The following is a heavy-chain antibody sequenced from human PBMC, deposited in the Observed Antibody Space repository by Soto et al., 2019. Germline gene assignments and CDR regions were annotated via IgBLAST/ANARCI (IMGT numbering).Heavy chain of an antibody. CDR3: AREPIGYSGYPRIGFDY. V-gene: IGHV3-21*01. CDR1: GFTFSSYS. CDR2: ISSSSSYI. Sequence: KPGGSLRLSCAASGFTFSSYSMNWVRQAPGKGLEWVSSISSSSSYIYYADSVKGRFTISRDNAKNSLYLQMNSLRAEDTAVYYCAREPIGYSGYPRIGFDYWGQGTLVTVSS. D-gene: IGHD5-12*01. J-gene: IGHJ4*02.